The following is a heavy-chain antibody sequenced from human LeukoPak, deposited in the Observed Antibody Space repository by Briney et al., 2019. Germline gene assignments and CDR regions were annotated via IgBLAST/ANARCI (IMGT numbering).Heavy chain of an antibody. J-gene: IGHJ4*02. CDR3: AKAYSSSWYLSGCFDY. V-gene: IGHV3-30*18. CDR2: ISYDGSNK. D-gene: IGHD6-13*01. Sequence: GGSLRLSCAASRFTFSSYGMHWVRQAPGKGLEWVAVISYDGSNKYYADSVKGRFTISRDNSKNTLYLQMNSLRVEDTAVYYCAKAYSSSWYLSGCFDYWGQGTLVTVSS. CDR1: RFTFSSYG.